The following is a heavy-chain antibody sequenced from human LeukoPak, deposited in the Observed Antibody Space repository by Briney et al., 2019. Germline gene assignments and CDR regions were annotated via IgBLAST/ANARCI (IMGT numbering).Heavy chain of an antibody. CDR1: GFTFSNFW. Sequence: GGSLRLSCAASGFTFSNFWMHWVRQAPEMGLVWVSRINTDGSRTNSVKGRFTISRDNAKNSLYLQMNSLRAEDTAVYYCARDSFKDIVVVPGDFDYWGQGTLVTVSS. D-gene: IGHD2-2*01. CDR2: INTDGSRT. CDR3: ARDSFKDIVVVPGDFDY. V-gene: IGHV3-74*01. J-gene: IGHJ4*02.